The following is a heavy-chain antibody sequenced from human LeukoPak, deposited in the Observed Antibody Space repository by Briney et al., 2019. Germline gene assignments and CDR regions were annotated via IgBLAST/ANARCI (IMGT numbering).Heavy chain of an antibody. D-gene: IGHD3-22*01. CDR2: ISWDGGAT. Sequence: GGSLRLSCAASGFTFDDYAMHWVRQAPGKGLEWVSLISWDGGATKYADSVKGRFTSSRDNSKNSLYLQMNGLRTEDTAFYYCAKAEMGRYYYDSSGYSGLAIDYWGQGTLVTVSS. J-gene: IGHJ4*02. CDR3: AKAEMGRYYYDSSGYSGLAIDY. CDR1: GFTFDDYA. V-gene: IGHV3-43*02.